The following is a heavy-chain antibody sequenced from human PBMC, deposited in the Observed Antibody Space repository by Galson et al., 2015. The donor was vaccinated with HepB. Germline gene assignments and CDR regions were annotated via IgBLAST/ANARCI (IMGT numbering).Heavy chain of an antibody. CDR1: GDSVSSNSAA. V-gene: IGHV6-1*01. CDR3: ARGDYFDN. CDR2: TYYRSKWYN. Sequence: CAISGDSVSSNSAAWNWIRQSPSRGLEWLGRTYYRSKWYNDYAVSVRSRITINPDTSKNQFSLHLTSVTPEDTAMYYCARGDYFDNWGQGTLVTVSS. J-gene: IGHJ4*02.